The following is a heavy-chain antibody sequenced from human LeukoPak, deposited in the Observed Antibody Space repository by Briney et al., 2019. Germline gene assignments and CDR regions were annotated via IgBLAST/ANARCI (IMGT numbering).Heavy chain of an antibody. CDR1: GGSISSYY. Sequence: SETLSLTCSVSGGSISSYYWSWIRQPPGKGLEWIGTIYYSGSTYYSPSLNRRVTISLDTSKNQFSLKLRSLTAADTAFYYCARGDYLSGSKAFDYWGQGILVTVSS. D-gene: IGHD6-19*01. V-gene: IGHV4-59*12. CDR3: ARGDYLSGSKAFDY. J-gene: IGHJ4*02. CDR2: IYYSGST.